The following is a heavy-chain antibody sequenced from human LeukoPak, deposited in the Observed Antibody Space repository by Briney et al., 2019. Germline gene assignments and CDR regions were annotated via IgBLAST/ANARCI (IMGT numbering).Heavy chain of an antibody. CDR1: GGSISSSSYY. J-gene: IGHJ4*02. V-gene: IGHV4-39*07. Sequence: SETLSLTCTVSGGSISSSSYYWGWIRQPPGKGLEWIGSIYYSGSTYYNPSLKSRVTISVDTSKNQFSLKLSSVTAADTAVYYWAGAHMVRGGTGDYWGQGTLVPVSS. CDR3: AGAHMVRGGTGDY. D-gene: IGHD3-10*01. CDR2: IYYSGST.